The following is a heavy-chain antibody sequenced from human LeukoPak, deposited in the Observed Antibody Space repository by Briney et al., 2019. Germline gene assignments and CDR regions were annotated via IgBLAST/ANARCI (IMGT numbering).Heavy chain of an antibody. CDR3: AKGVYYCSSSSCPQYYYYMDV. CDR2: IRYDGTDK. CDR1: GFTVSTNY. J-gene: IGHJ6*03. D-gene: IGHD2-15*01. V-gene: IGHV3-30*02. Sequence: GGSLRLSCAASGFTVSTNYMSWVRQAPGKGLEWVAFIRYDGTDKYYADSVKGRFTISRDNSKNTLYLQMNSLRPEDTAVYYCAKGVYYCSSSSCPQYYYYMDVWGKGTTVTVSS.